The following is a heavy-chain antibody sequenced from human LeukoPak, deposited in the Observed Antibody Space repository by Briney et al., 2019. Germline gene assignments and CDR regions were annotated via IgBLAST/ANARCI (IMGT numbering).Heavy chain of an antibody. J-gene: IGHJ4*02. CDR1: GLTFSGSP. Sequence: PGGPLKLPCAASGLTFSGSPMHWLRQASGEGRVGVVRMRSKGNSYATAYAASVKGRFTISRDDSKITAYLQMNSLKTEDTAVYYCSRGYSSSWAKAIDYWGQGTLVTVSS. V-gene: IGHV3-73*01. CDR2: MRSKGNSYAT. D-gene: IGHD6-13*01. CDR3: SRGYSSSWAKAIDY.